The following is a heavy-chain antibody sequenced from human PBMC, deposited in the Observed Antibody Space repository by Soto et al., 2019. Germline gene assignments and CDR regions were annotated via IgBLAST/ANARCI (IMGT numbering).Heavy chain of an antibody. V-gene: IGHV3-30*18. D-gene: IGHD3-9*01. CDR1: GFTFSSYG. Sequence: GGSLRLSCAASGFTFSSYGMHWVRQAPGKGLEWVAVISYDGSNKYYADSGKGRFTISRDNSKNTLYLQMNSLKAEDTAEQYGAKDGPHYGTYYDIVTGYPVPGDVWGKGTTVTVSS. J-gene: IGHJ6*04. CDR2: ISYDGSNK. CDR3: AKDGPHYGTYYDIVTGYPVPGDV.